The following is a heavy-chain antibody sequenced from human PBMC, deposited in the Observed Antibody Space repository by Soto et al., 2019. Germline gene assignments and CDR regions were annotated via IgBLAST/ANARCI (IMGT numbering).Heavy chain of an antibody. D-gene: IGHD2-15*01. V-gene: IGHV1-69*02. CDR2: IIPILGIA. CDR3: ARGSVVVVAATCAGGGNHFDP. Sequence: ASVKVSCKASGGTFSSYTISWVRQAPGQGLEWMGRIIPILGIANYAQKFQGRVTITADKSTSTAYMELSSLRSEDTAVYYCARGSVVVVAATCAGGGNHFDPWGQGTLVTVSS. CDR1: GGTFSSYT. J-gene: IGHJ5*02.